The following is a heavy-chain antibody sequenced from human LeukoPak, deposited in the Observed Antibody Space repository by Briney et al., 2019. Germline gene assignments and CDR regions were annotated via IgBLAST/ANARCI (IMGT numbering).Heavy chain of an antibody. D-gene: IGHD3-22*01. CDR3: AKASSGQGTDY. CDR1: GFTFSDYY. CDR2: ISSSASTI. J-gene: IGHJ4*02. Sequence: GGSLRLSCAASGFTFSDYYMNWIRQAPGKGLEWISSISSSASTIYYADSVKGRFTISRDNAKNSLYLQMNSLRAEDTAVYYCAKASSGQGTDYWGQGTLVTVSS. V-gene: IGHV3-11*04.